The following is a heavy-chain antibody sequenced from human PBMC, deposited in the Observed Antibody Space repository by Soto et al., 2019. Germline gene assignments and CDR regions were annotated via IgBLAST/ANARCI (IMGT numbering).Heavy chain of an antibody. V-gene: IGHV4-59*08. CDR1: GGSISSYY. CDR2: IYYSGST. J-gene: IGHJ6*03. Sequence: SETLSLTCTVSGGSISSYYWSWIRQPPGKGLEWFGYIYYSGSTNYNPSLRSRVTISVDTSKNQFSLKLSSVTAADTAVYYCAGQPLYGSGSPSTLYYYYMDVWGKGTTVTVSS. D-gene: IGHD3-10*01. CDR3: AGQPLYGSGSPSTLYYYYMDV.